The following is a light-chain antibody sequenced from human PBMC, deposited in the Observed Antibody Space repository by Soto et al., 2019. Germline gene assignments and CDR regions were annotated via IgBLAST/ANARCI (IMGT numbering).Light chain of an antibody. CDR1: QSINSW. V-gene: IGKV1-5*03. CDR3: QQHNSYPLT. CDR2: KAS. Sequence: DIQMTQSPSTLSASVGDRVTITCRASQSINSWLAWYQQKPGKAPKLLIYKASTLESGVPSRFSGSASGTEFTLTIGSLQPDDFATYYCQQHNSYPLTFGGGTKVEIK. J-gene: IGKJ4*01.